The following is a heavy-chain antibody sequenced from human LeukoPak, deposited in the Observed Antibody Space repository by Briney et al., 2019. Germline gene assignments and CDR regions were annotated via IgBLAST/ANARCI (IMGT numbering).Heavy chain of an antibody. D-gene: IGHD4-11*01. CDR1: GGSFSGYY. CDR3: ARGSGVTPVDY. J-gene: IGHJ4*02. Sequence: SETLSLTCAVYGGSFSGYYWSWIRQPPGKGLEWIGEINYSGSTNYNPSLKSRVTISVDTSKNQFSLKLNSVTAADTAVYFCARGSGVTPVDYWGQGTLVTVSS. V-gene: IGHV4-34*01. CDR2: INYSGST.